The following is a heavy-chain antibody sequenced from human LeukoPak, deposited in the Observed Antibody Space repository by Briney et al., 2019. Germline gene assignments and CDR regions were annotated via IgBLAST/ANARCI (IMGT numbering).Heavy chain of an antibody. CDR3: ARDLTDSGTPMGWFDP. Sequence: ASLKVSCKASVYTFPSDVICWVRQAPGQGLEWMGWISAPYGNTNNAQKLHCRETMTTDTSTSTAYMELRSLRSDDTAVYYCARDLTDSGTPMGWFDPWGQGTLVTVSS. J-gene: IGHJ5*02. CDR2: ISAPYGNT. D-gene: IGHD1-26*01. V-gene: IGHV1-18*01. CDR1: VYTFPSDV.